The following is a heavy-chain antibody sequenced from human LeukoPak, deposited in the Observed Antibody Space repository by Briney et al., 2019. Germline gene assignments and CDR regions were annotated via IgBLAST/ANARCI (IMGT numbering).Heavy chain of an antibody. D-gene: IGHD6-19*01. CDR3: AKGDRSGWYESNWFDS. Sequence: GGSLRLSCAASGFTVSSNYMSWVRQAPGKGLEWVSVIYSGGSTYYADSVKGRFTISRDNSKNTLYLQMNSLRVEDTALYYCAKGDRSGWYESNWFDSWGQGTLVTVSS. V-gene: IGHV3-53*01. CDR1: GFTVSSNY. J-gene: IGHJ5*01. CDR2: IYSGGST.